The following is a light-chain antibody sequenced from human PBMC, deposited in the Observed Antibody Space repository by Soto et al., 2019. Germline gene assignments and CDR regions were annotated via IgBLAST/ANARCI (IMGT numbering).Light chain of an antibody. CDR2: GAS. J-gene: IGKJ1*01. CDR3: QQYYTWPPAWT. CDR1: QSVGND. Sequence: DIVMTQSPASLSVSPGEGVTLSCRASQSVGNDLAWYQQIAGQAPRLLIYGASTRATGVPARFSGSGSGTDFTLTISTLQSEDFAVYYCQQYYTWPPAWTFGQGTRVDIK. V-gene: IGKV3-15*01.